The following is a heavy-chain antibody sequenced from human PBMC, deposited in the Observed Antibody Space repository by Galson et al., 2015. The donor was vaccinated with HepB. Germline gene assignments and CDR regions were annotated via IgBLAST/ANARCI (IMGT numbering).Heavy chain of an antibody. CDR3: AREMRSSGWFRNDAFDI. CDR2: IWYDGSNK. V-gene: IGHV3-33*01. Sequence: SLRLSCAASGFTFSSYGMHWVRQAPGKGLEWVAVIWYDGSNKYYADSVKGRFTISRDNSKNTLYLQMNSLRAEDTAVYYCAREMRSSGWFRNDAFDIWGQGTMVTVSS. D-gene: IGHD6-19*01. J-gene: IGHJ3*02. CDR1: GFTFSSYG.